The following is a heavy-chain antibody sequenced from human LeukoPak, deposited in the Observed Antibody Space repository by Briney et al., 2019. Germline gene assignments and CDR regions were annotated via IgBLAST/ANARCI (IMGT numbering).Heavy chain of an antibody. CDR1: GLIFSDYY. D-gene: IGHD3-10*01. Sequence: GGSLRLSCAASGLIFSDYYMSWIRQAPGKGLEWVSYISSSGSTIYSADSVKGRFTISRDNAKNSLYLQMNSLRAEDTAVYYCARSRGPYYYGSGSSYYMDVWGKGTTVTVSS. CDR2: ISSSGSTI. J-gene: IGHJ6*03. V-gene: IGHV3-11*04. CDR3: ARSRGPYYYGSGSSYYMDV.